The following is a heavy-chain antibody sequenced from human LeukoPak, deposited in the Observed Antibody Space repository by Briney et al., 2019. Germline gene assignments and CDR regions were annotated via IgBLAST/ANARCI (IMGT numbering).Heavy chain of an antibody. CDR2: IKQDGREK. V-gene: IGHV3-7*03. D-gene: IGHD3-3*01. Sequence: GGSLRLSCAASGFTFSSYWMSWVRQAPGKGLEWVANIKQDGREKYYVDSVKGRFTISRDNAKNSLYLQMNSLRAEDTAVYYCARASRGGPFFWSGYYRHWFDPWGQGTLVTVSS. J-gene: IGHJ5*02. CDR3: ARASRGGPFFWSGYYRHWFDP. CDR1: GFTFSSYW.